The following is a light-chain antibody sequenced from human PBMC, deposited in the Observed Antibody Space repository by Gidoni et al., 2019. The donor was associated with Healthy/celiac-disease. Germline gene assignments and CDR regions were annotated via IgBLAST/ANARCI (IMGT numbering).Light chain of an antibody. CDR3: QQYNNWPPLT. V-gene: IGKV3-15*01. CDR2: GAS. CDR1: QSVSSN. J-gene: IGKJ4*01. Sequence: EIVMTQSPATLSVSPGERATLSCRASQSVSSNLAWYQQKPGQAPRLPISGASTRATGIPARFSGSGSGTEFTLTISSLQSEDFAVYYCQQYNNWPPLTSGGGTKVEIK.